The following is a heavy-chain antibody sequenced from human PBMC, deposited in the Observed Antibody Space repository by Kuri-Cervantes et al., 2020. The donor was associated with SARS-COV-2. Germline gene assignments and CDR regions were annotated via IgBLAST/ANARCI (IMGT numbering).Heavy chain of an antibody. J-gene: IGHJ6*02. CDR1: GYTFTGYY. V-gene: IGHV1-2*04. D-gene: IGHD1/OR15-1a*01. CDR2: INPNSGGT. Sequence: ASVKVSCKASGYTFTGYYVHWVRQAPGQGLEWMGWINPNSGGTNYAQKFQGWVTMTRDTSISTAYMELSRLRSDDTAVYYCARGTNINYYGMDVWGQGTTVTVSS. CDR3: ARGTNINYYGMDV.